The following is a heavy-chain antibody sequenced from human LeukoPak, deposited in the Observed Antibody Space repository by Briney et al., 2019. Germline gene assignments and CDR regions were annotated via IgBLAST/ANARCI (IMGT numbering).Heavy chain of an antibody. CDR3: ARQPEGTWFDP. CDR2: IDPSDSYT. J-gene: IGHJ5*02. CDR1: GYGFTSNW. D-gene: IGHD1-1*01. Sequence: GESLKVSCKGSGYGFTSNWISWVRQMPGKGLEWMGRIDPSDSYTNYSPSFQGHVTISADKSISTAYLQWGSLKASDTAMYYCARQPEGTWFDPWGQGTLVTVSS. V-gene: IGHV5-10-1*01.